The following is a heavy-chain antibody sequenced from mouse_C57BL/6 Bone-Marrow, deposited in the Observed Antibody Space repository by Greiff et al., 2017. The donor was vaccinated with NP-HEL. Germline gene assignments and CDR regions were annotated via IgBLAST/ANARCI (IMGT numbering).Heavy chain of an antibody. Sequence: VQLKQSGGDLVKPGGSLKLSCAASGFTFSSYGMSWVRQTPDKRLEWVATISSGGSYTYYPDSVKGRFPISSDNAKNTLYLQMSSLKSEDTAMYYCARHYYSNYFDYWGQGTTLTVSS. CDR3: ARHYYSNYFDY. V-gene: IGHV5-6*01. CDR1: GFTFSSYG. J-gene: IGHJ2*01. D-gene: IGHD2-5*01. CDR2: ISSGGSYT.